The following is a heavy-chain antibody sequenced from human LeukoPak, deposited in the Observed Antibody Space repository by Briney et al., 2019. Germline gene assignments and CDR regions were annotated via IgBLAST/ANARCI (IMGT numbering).Heavy chain of an antibody. J-gene: IGHJ4*02. CDR1: GFTFSTSA. CDR2: MSASGGST. V-gene: IGHV3-23*01. Sequence: SGGSLRLSCAASGFTFSTSAMNWVRQAPGKGLEWVSGMSASGGSTYYADSVKGRFTISRDNSKNTLYLQMNGLRAEDTAIYFCAKGVITGTTPQPFDYWGQGTLVTVSS. CDR3: AKGVITGTTPQPFDY. D-gene: IGHD1-7*01.